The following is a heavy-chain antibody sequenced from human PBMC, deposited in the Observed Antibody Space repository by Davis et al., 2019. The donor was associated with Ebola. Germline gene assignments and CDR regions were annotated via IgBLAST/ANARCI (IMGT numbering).Heavy chain of an antibody. J-gene: IGHJ3*02. Sequence: SETLSLTCTVSGGSISSSTYYWGWIRQSPGKGLEWIGYIYHDGSTYYNPSFGSRVTIYIDTSKNQFSLRLTSETAADTAIYYCARLRDYYDGSGYAFDIWGQGTMVSVSS. CDR1: GGSISSSTYY. D-gene: IGHD3-22*01. CDR3: ARLRDYYDGSGYAFDI. V-gene: IGHV4-39*01. CDR2: IYHDGST.